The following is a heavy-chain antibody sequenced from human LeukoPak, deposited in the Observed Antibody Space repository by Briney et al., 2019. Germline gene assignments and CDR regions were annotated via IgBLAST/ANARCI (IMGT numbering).Heavy chain of an antibody. Sequence: ASVKVSCKASGYTFTSYDINWVRQATGQGLEWMGWMNPNSGNTGYAQKFQGRVTITRNTSISTAYMELSSLRSEDTAVYYCARAGSSGWGPKHYYYYYMDVWGKGTTVTVSS. CDR1: GYTFTSYD. CDR2: MNPNSGNT. J-gene: IGHJ6*03. V-gene: IGHV1-8*03. CDR3: ARAGSSGWGPKHYYYYYMDV. D-gene: IGHD6-19*01.